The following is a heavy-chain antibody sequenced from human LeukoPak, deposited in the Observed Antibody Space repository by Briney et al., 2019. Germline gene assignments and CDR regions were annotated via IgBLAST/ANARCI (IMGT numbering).Heavy chain of an antibody. CDR3: ARGGGYYYF. D-gene: IGHD3-22*01. J-gene: IGHJ4*02. Sequence: SETLSLTCTVPGGSISSYYWSWIRQPPGKGLEWIGYIYYSGSTNYNPSLKSRVTISVDTSKNQFSLKLSSVTAADTAVYYCARGGGYYYFWGQGTLVTVSS. V-gene: IGHV4-59*01. CDR2: IYYSGST. CDR1: GGSISSYY.